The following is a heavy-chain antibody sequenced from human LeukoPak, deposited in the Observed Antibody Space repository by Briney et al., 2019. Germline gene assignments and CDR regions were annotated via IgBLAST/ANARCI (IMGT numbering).Heavy chain of an antibody. D-gene: IGHD1-1*01. V-gene: IGHV3-74*01. CDR1: GFTFSNYW. CDR2: IHTDGIST. Sequence: GGSLRLSCAASGFTFSNYWMHWVRQAPGKGLVWVSRIHTDGISTTYADSVKGRFTISRDNAKNTLYLQMNSLRAEDTAVYYCASGELDSLYYFDYWGQGTLVTVSS. CDR3: ASGELDSLYYFDY. J-gene: IGHJ4*02.